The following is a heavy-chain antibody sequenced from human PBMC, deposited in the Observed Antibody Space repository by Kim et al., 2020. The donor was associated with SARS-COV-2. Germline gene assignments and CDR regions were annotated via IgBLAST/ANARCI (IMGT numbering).Heavy chain of an antibody. V-gene: IGHV6-1*01. CDR3: ARGHGYSSSSEDWFDP. CDR2: TYYRSKWYN. Sequence: SQTLSLTCAISGDSVSSNSAAWNWIRQSPSRGLEWLGRTYYRSKWYNDYAVSVKSRITINPDTSKNQFSLQLNSVTPEDTAVYYCARGHGYSSSSEDWFDPWGQGTLVTVSS. D-gene: IGHD6-6*01. CDR1: GDSVSSNSAA. J-gene: IGHJ5*02.